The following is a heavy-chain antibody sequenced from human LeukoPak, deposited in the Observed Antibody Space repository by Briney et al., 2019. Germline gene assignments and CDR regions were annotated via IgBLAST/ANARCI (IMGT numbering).Heavy chain of an antibody. V-gene: IGHV3-21*01. CDR1: GFTFSSYS. D-gene: IGHD6-13*01. J-gene: IGHJ4*02. CDR2: ISSSSSYI. Sequence: GGSLRLSCAASGFTFSSYSMNWVCRAPGKGLEWVSSISSSSSYIYYADSVKGRFTISRDNAKNSLYLQMNSLRAEDTAVYYCARDLGIAAAKSDYWGQGTLVTVSS. CDR3: ARDLGIAAAKSDY.